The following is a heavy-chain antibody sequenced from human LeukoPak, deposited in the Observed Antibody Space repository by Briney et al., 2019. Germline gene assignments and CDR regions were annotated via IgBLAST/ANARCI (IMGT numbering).Heavy chain of an antibody. Sequence: SGGSLRLSCAASGFTVSSNYMSWVRQAPGKGLEWVANIKQDGSEKYYVDSVKGRFTISRDNAKNSLYLQMNSLRAEDTAVYYCARHGWYYYDSSAYYWGQGTLVTVSS. CDR1: GFTVSSNY. CDR2: IKQDGSEK. CDR3: ARHGWYYYDSSAYY. D-gene: IGHD3-22*01. J-gene: IGHJ4*02. V-gene: IGHV3-7*01.